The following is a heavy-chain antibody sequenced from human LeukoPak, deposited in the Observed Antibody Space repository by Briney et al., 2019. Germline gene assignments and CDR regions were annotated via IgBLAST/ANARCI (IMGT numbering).Heavy chain of an antibody. Sequence: SGGSLRLSCAASGFTFSDYYMSWIRQAPGKGLEWVSYISSSGSTIYYADSVRGRFTISRDNSEDTLYLQIITLRAMDTAVYYCARNRLRATATAMDVWGKGTTVTVSS. CDR2: ISSSGSTI. D-gene: IGHD2-15*01. CDR3: ARNRLRATATAMDV. CDR1: GFTFSDYY. V-gene: IGHV3-11*04. J-gene: IGHJ6*04.